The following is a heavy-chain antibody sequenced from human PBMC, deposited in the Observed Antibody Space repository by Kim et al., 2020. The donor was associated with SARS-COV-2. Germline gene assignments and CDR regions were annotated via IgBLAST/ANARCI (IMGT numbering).Heavy chain of an antibody. CDR1: GGSVSSGSYY. Sequence: SETLSLTCTVSGGSVSSGSYYWSWIRQPPGKGLEWIGYIYYSGSTNYNPSLKSRVTISLDTSKNQFSLKLSSVTAADTAVYYCASLTVEMTYYGMDVWGQGTTVTVSS. V-gene: IGHV4-61*01. J-gene: IGHJ6*02. CDR3: ASLTVEMTYYGMDV. D-gene: IGHD2-15*01. CDR2: IYYSGST.